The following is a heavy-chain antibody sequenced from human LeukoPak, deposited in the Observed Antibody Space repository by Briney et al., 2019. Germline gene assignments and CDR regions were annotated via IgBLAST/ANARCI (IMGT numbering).Heavy chain of an antibody. J-gene: IGHJ6*02. CDR2: IYSGDST. V-gene: IGHV3-53*01. CDR3: ARGVSGSYYYYYYGMDV. CDR1: GFXVSRNY. D-gene: IGHD3-10*01. Sequence: PGGSLRLSCAASGFXVSRNYMSWVRQAPGKGLEWVSVIYSGDSTYYADSVKGRFTISRDNSKNTLYLQMNSLRAEDTAVYYCARGVSGSYYYYYYGMDVWGQGTTVTVSS.